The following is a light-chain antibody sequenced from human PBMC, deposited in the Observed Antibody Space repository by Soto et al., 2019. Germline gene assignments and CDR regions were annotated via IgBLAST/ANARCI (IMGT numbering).Light chain of an antibody. CDR2: DVS. Sequence: QSALTQPASVSGSPGQSITISCTGTSSDVGYYNYVSWYQHHPGKAPKLMIYDVSHRPSGVSDRFSGSKSGNTASLTISGLQAEDEADYYCSSYGGASAPVLFGGGTQLTVL. CDR3: SSYGGASAPVL. V-gene: IGLV2-14*03. CDR1: SSDVGYYNY. J-gene: IGLJ3*02.